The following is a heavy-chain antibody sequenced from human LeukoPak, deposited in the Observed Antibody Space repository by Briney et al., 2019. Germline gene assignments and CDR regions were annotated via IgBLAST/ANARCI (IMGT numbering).Heavy chain of an antibody. CDR1: GFIFDDHG. D-gene: IGHD6-13*01. CDR2: INWKGSVT. V-gene: IGHV3-20*04. J-gene: IGHJ4*02. CDR3: ARAPYSNSWYYFDY. Sequence: GGSLRLSREASGFIFDDHGMAWVCQAPGKGLEWVSGINWKGSVTGYADSVEGRFTISRDNAEKSLHLQMHGLRDEDTALYYCARAPYSNSWYYFDYWGQGMPVTVSS.